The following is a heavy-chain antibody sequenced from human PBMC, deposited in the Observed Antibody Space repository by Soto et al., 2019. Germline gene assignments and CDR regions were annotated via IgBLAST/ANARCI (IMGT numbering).Heavy chain of an antibody. CDR1: DGSISTYY. Sequence: SETLSLTCTVSDGSISTYYWSWIRQPAGKELEWIGHVFTSGTTNYTPSLKSRVSMSLDTAKNKFSLKLLSVTAADTAVYYCGRDNSGFWGGYFDSCRHGILVTGS. CDR2: VFTSGTT. D-gene: IGHD3-3*01. V-gene: IGHV4-4*07. CDR3: GRDNSGFWGGYFDS. J-gene: IGHJ4*01.